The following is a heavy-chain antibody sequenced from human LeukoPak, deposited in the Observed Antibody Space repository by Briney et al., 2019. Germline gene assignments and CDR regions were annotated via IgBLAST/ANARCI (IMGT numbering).Heavy chain of an antibody. Sequence: SETLSLTCTVSGGSISSSSYYWGWIRQPPGKGLKWIGSIYYSGSTYYNPSLKSRVTISVDTSKNQFSLKLSSVTAADTAVYYCATPGAYCSGGSCLLFDYWGQGTLVTVSS. V-gene: IGHV4-39*01. CDR2: IYYSGST. J-gene: IGHJ4*02. D-gene: IGHD2-15*01. CDR1: GGSISSSSYY. CDR3: ATPGAYCSGGSCLLFDY.